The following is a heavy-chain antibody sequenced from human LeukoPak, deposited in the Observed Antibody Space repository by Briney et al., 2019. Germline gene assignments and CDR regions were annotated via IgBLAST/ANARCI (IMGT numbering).Heavy chain of an antibody. Sequence: PGGSLRLSCAASGFTFSRYEMNWVRQAPGKGLEWVSYISSSAATIYYADSVQGRFTISRDNARNSLYLQMNSLRAEDTAVYYCARMTTVTHYWGQGTLVTVSS. CDR3: ARMTTVTHY. D-gene: IGHD4-17*01. CDR2: ISSSAATI. J-gene: IGHJ4*02. CDR1: GFTFSRYE. V-gene: IGHV3-48*03.